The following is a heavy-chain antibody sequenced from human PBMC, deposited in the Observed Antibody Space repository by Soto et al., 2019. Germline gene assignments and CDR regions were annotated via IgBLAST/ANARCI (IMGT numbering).Heavy chain of an antibody. V-gene: IGHV1-2*04. CDR1: GYTFTGYY. D-gene: IGHD3-10*01. CDR3: ARDRGFGELYYYYGMDV. Sequence: QVQLVQSGAEVKKPGASVKVSCKASGYTFTGYYMHWVRQAPGQGLEWMGWINPNSGGTNYAKKFQGWVTMTRDTSISTAYMELSRLRSDDTAVYYCARDRGFGELYYYYGMDVWGQGTTVTVSS. J-gene: IGHJ6*02. CDR2: INPNSGGT.